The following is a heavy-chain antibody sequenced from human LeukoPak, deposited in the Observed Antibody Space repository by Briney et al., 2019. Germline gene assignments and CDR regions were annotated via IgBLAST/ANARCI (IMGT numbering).Heavy chain of an antibody. V-gene: IGHV3-30*18. CDR3: AKDWGTLYYDASGYPIDY. CDR1: GFTFSNYG. D-gene: IGHD3-22*01. CDR2: VSYDGVKK. J-gene: IGHJ4*02. Sequence: GRSLRLSCDASGFTFSNYGMHWVRQAPGKGLEWVATVSYDGVKKYYADAVKGRFTISRDNTINTLFLQVNSLRTEDTAVYYCAKDWGTLYYDASGYPIDYWGQGTLVTVSS.